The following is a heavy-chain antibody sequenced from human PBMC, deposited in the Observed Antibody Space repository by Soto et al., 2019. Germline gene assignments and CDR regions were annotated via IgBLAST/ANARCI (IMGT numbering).Heavy chain of an antibody. CDR3: ARKGFFDY. CDR1: GYSFTAYY. V-gene: IGHV1-2*02. CDR2: INPNSGAT. Sequence: PRASVKVSCTASGYSFTAYYMHWVRQAPGQGLEWMGWINPNSGATNYAQKFQGRVTVTRDTSISTAYMEMSSLRSDDTAVYYCARKGFFDYWGQGTLVTVSS. J-gene: IGHJ4*02.